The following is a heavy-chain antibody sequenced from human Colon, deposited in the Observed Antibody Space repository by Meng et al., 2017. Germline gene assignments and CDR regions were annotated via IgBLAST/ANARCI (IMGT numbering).Heavy chain of an antibody. D-gene: IGHD1-14*01. CDR1: VVSMSSAIW. J-gene: IGHJ4*02. V-gene: IGHV4-4*02. CDR3: AKAAAYNLDI. CDR2: IFQSGST. Sequence: RLQEVGPGRVTPSGTLSLTCAVFVVSMSSAIWWGGVRQPPGKGLEWIGEIFQSGSTNYNPSLKSRVTISVDKSKNHLSLSLSSVTAADTAVYYCAKAAAYNLDIWGQGTLVTVSS.